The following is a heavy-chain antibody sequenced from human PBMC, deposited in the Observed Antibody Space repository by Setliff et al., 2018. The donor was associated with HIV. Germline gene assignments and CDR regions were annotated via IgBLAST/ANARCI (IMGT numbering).Heavy chain of an antibody. D-gene: IGHD1-26*01. J-gene: IGHJ6*03. V-gene: IGHV1-69*13. CDR3: SRAHSGSYYYYYYMDV. Sequence: SVKVSCKASGGTFSSYAISWVRQAPGQGLEWMGGIIPIFGTANYAQKFQGRVTITADESTSTAYMELSSLRSEDTAVYYCSRAHSGSYYYYYYMDVWGKGTTVTVSS. CDR2: IIPIFGTA. CDR1: GGTFSSYA.